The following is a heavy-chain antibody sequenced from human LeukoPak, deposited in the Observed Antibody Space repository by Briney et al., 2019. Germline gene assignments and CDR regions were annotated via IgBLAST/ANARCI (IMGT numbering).Heavy chain of an antibody. CDR3: AKVYLVYASFGYFDY. J-gene: IGHJ4*02. CDR2: ISYDGSNK. CDR1: GFTFSSYG. Sequence: PGGSLRLSCAASGFTFSSYGMHWVRQAPGKGLEWVAVISYDGSNKYYADSVKGRFTISRDNSKNTRYLQMNSLRAEDTAVYYCAKVYLVYASFGYFDYWGQGTLVTVSS. D-gene: IGHD2-8*01. V-gene: IGHV3-30*18.